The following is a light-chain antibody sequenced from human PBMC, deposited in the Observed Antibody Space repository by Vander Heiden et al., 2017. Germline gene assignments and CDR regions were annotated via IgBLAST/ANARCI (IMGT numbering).Light chain of an antibody. J-gene: IGKJ1*01. CDR3: QQSYSTPQWT. Sequence: DIPMTQSPFSLPASVLDRVTITCRASQSISSYLNWYQQKPGKAPKLLIYAASSWQSGGPSRFSGSGSGTDFTLTISSLQPEDFATYYCQQSYSTPQWTFGQGTKVEIK. V-gene: IGKV1-39*01. CDR2: AAS. CDR1: QSISSY.